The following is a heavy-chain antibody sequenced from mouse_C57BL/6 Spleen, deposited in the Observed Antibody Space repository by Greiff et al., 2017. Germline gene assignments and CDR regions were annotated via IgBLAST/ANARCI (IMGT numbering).Heavy chain of an antibody. CDR2: ISSGSSTI. D-gene: IGHD1-1*01. CDR1: GFTFSDYG. J-gene: IGHJ2*01. CDR3: ARGTTVVGRYYFDY. V-gene: IGHV5-17*01. Sequence: EVQVVESGGGLVKPGGSLKLSCAASGFTFSDYGMHWVRQAPEKGLEWVAYISSGSSTIYYADTVKGRFTISRDNAKNTLFLQMTSLRSEDTAMYYCARGTTVVGRYYFDYWGQGTTLTVSS.